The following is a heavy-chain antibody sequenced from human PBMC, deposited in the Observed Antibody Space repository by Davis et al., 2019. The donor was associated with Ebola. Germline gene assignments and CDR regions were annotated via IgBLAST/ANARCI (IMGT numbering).Heavy chain of an antibody. V-gene: IGHV3-11*04. D-gene: IGHD3-10*02. J-gene: IGHJ6*02. CDR2: ISSSGSTI. CDR1: GFTFSDYY. Sequence: GGSLRLSCAASGFTFSDYYMSWIRQAPGKGLEWVSYISSSGSTIYYADSVKGRFTISRDNAKNSLYLQMNSLRDEDTAVYYCARKVFGARRDYYYYYGMDVWGQGTTVTVSS. CDR3: ARKVFGARRDYYYYYGMDV.